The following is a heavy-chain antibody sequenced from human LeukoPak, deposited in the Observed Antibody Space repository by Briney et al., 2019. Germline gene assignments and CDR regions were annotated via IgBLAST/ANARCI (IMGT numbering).Heavy chain of an antibody. Sequence: PGGSLRLSCAASGFIVTSDDMNWVRQAPGKGLQWVSVINKDVNIYYADSVKGRFTISRDNAKNSLYLQMNSLRAEDTAVYYCARVSPNTVTTLQYFDYWGQGTLVTVSS. J-gene: IGHJ4*02. CDR1: GFIVTSDD. V-gene: IGHV3-53*01. CDR3: ARVSPNTVTTLQYFDY. CDR2: INKDVNI. D-gene: IGHD4-17*01.